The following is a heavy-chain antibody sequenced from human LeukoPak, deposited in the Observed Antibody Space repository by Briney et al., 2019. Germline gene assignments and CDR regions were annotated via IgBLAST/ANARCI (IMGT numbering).Heavy chain of an antibody. CDR1: GFIFSHYG. Sequence: GRSLRLSCAAPGFIFSHYGMHWVRQAPGKGLEWVAVIQNDASTENFADSVKGRFTISRDNSKNTVFLQMNSLRVEDTAVYYCARELSQIVWGGLDYGGQGTLVSVSS. V-gene: IGHV3-33*05. D-gene: IGHD2-21*01. J-gene: IGHJ4*02. CDR3: ARELSQIVWGGLDY. CDR2: IQNDASTE.